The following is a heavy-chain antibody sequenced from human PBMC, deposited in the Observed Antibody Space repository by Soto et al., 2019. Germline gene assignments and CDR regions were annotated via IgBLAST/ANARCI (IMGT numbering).Heavy chain of an antibody. Sequence: GGSLRLSCAASGFTFDDYAMHWVRQAPGKGLEWVSGISWNSGSIGYADSVKGRFTISRDNAKNSLYLQMNSLRAEDTALYYCAKDSNIVVVVAGAFDIWGQGTMVTVSS. V-gene: IGHV3-9*01. CDR2: ISWNSGSI. CDR1: GFTFDDYA. J-gene: IGHJ3*02. CDR3: AKDSNIVVVVAGAFDI. D-gene: IGHD2-15*01.